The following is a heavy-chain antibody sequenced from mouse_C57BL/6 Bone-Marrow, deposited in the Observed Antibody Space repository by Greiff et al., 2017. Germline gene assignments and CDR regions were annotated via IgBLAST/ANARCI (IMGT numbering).Heavy chain of an antibody. CDR1: GYTFTDHT. D-gene: IGHD2-4*01. Sequence: VQLVESDAELVKPGASVKISCKVSGYTFTDHTIHWMKQRPEQGLEWIGYIYPRDGSTKYNEKFKGKATLTADKSSSTAYMQLNSLTSEDSAVYFCARKRDYPLYYFDYWGQGTTLTVSS. J-gene: IGHJ2*01. CDR2: IYPRDGST. CDR3: ARKRDYPLYYFDY. V-gene: IGHV1-78*01.